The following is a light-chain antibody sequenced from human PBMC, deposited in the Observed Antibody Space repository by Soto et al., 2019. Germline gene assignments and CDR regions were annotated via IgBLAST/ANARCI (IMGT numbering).Light chain of an antibody. CDR3: QQRNVWPPIT. CDR2: DSA. V-gene: IGKV3-11*01. J-gene: IGKJ5*01. CDR1: QSIHTS. Sequence: VLTQSPSTLSLSPGERAPLSCRASQSIHTSLAWDQQKPGQPPRLIVYDSALRANGVPDRFGGSRSGTEFTLTINNLEPEDFAVYYCQQRNVWPPITFGQGTRLEIK.